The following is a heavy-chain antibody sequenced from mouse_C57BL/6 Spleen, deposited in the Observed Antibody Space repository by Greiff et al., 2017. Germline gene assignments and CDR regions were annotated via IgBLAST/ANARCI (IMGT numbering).Heavy chain of an antibody. CDR2: IHPNSGST. D-gene: IGHD2-4*01. Sequence: QVQLQQPGAELVKPGASVKLSCKASGYTFTSYWMHWVKQRPGQGLEWIGMIHPNSGSTNYNEKFKSKATLTVDKSSSTAYMQLSSLTSEDSAVYYCARSHDYDDAWFAYWGQGTLVTVSA. J-gene: IGHJ3*01. CDR1: GYTFTSYW. V-gene: IGHV1-64*01. CDR3: ARSHDYDDAWFAY.